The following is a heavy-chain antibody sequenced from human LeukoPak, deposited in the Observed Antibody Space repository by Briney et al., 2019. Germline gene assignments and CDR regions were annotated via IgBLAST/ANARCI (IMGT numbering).Heavy chain of an antibody. D-gene: IGHD3-22*01. V-gene: IGHV4-38-2*02. CDR3: ARDKSLFYVDSSGYYQARDFDY. CDR2: VYRSGTT. J-gene: IGHJ4*02. CDR1: SLTNGYH. Sequence: SETLSLTCTASSLTNGYHWGWIRQSPGKGLEWIGSVYRSGTTYYNPSLTTRVDISIGTSKKQFSLKLSSVTAADTAVYYCARDKSLFYVDSSGYYQARDFDYWGQGILVTVSP.